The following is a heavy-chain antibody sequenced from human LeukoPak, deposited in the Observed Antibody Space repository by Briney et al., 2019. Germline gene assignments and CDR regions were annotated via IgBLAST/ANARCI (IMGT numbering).Heavy chain of an antibody. CDR2: IYYSGST. Sequence: TSSETLSLTCTVSGGSISSYYWSWIRQPPGKGLEWIGYIYYSGSTNYNPSLKSRVTISLDTSKNQFSLKLSSVIAADTAVYYCARDTSTWIYWGQGTLVTVSS. V-gene: IGHV4-59*01. D-gene: IGHD5-12*01. CDR3: ARDTSTWIY. J-gene: IGHJ4*02. CDR1: GGSISSYY.